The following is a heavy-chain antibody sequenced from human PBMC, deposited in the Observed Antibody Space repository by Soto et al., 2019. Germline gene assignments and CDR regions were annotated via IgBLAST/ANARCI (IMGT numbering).Heavy chain of an antibody. CDR3: ARGAGYYYDSSVYYFDY. D-gene: IGHD3-22*01. Sequence: PSETLSLTCAVSGGSISSGGYSWSWIRQPPGKGLEWIGYIYHSGSTYYNPSLKSRVTTSVDRSKNQFSLKLSSVTAADTAVYYCARGAGYYYDSSVYYFDYWVQGTLVTVSS. J-gene: IGHJ4*02. V-gene: IGHV4-30-2*01. CDR1: GGSISSGGYS. CDR2: IYHSGST.